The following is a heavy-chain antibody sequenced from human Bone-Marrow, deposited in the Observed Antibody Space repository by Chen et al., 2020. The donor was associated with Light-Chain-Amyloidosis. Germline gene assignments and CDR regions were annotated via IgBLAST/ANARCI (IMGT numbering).Heavy chain of an antibody. Sequence: EVQLEQSGPEVKKLGEPLKISCKVSGYTFPNYWIGWVRQMPGKGLEWMGVIYPDDSDARYSPSVEGQVTISADKSITTAYLQWRSLKASDTAMYYCARRRDGYNFDYWGQGTLVTVSS. V-gene: IGHV5-51*01. CDR1: GYTFPNYW. CDR3: ARRRDGYNFDY. CDR2: IYPDDSDA. J-gene: IGHJ4*02. D-gene: IGHD5-12*01.